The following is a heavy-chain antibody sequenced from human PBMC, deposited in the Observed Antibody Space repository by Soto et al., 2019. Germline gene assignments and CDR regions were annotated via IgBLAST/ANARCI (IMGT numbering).Heavy chain of an antibody. J-gene: IGHJ6*02. D-gene: IGHD3-22*01. V-gene: IGHV5-10-1*01. CDR1: GYSFTSYW. CDR2: IDPSDSYT. Sequence: PGESLKISCKGSGYSFTSYWISWVRQMPGKGLEWMGRIDPSDSYTNYSPSFQGHVTISADKSISTAYLQWSSLKASDTAMYYCARSPLPSIYYDSSGYYYYYGIDVWGQGTAVTVLL. CDR3: ARSPLPSIYYDSSGYYYYYGIDV.